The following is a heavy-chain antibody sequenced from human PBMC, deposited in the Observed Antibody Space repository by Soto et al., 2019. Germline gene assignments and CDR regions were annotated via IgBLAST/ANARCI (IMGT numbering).Heavy chain of an antibody. CDR1: GYTFNTFD. J-gene: IGHJ3*02. D-gene: IGHD2-8*01. CDR3: ARATNSDAFDI. CDR2: MNPNSGNT. V-gene: IGHV1-8*01. Sequence: QVQLVHSGAEVKKPGASVKVSCKASGYTFNTFDINWVRQATGQGLAWMGRMNPNSGNTGYAQKFQGRVTMTRNPSISTAYMELSSLRSEDTGVYYCARATNSDAFDIWGRGTMVTVSS.